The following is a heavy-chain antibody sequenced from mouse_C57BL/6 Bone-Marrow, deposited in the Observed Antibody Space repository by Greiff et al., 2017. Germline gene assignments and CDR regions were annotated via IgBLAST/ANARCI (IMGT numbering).Heavy chain of an antibody. CDR2: IYPGSGNT. V-gene: IGHV1-76*01. D-gene: IGHD3-3*01. CDR1: GYTFTDYY. CDR3: ARGTNYFDY. Sequence: QVQLQQSGAELVRPGASVKLSCKASGYTFTDYYINWVKQRPGQGLEWIARIYPGSGNTYYNEKFKGKATLTAEKSSSTAYMKLSSLTSEDSAVYFCARGTNYFDYWGQGTTLTVSS. J-gene: IGHJ2*01.